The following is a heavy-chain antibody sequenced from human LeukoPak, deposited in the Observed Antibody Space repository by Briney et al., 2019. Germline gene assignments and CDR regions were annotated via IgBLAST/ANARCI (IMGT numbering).Heavy chain of an antibody. CDR2: IHYSGST. CDR3: ARDEGSAYPFDY. J-gene: IGHJ4*02. V-gene: IGHV4-39*07. D-gene: IGHD3-22*01. CDR1: GDSISSSSYY. Sequence: SETLSLTCTVSGDSISSSSYYWGWIRQPPGKGLEWIGSIHYSGSTYYNPSLKSRVTISVDTSKNQFSLNLNSVTAADTAVYFCARDEGSAYPFDYWGQGTLVTVSS.